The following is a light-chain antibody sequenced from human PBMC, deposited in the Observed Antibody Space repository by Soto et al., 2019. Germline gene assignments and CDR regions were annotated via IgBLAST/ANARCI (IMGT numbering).Light chain of an antibody. CDR1: SSDVGSHNF. CDR3: CSYAGTTTWV. Sequence: QSALTQPASVSGSPGQSISISCTGTSSDVGSHNFVSWYQQSPGKAPTLMIFEVTKRPSGVSSRFSASKSGNTASLTISGVQAEDEADYYCCSYAGTTTWVFGGGTKLTVL. V-gene: IGLV2-23*02. J-gene: IGLJ2*01. CDR2: EVT.